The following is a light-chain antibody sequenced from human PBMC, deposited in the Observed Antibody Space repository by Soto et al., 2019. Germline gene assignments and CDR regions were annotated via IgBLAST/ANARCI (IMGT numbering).Light chain of an antibody. CDR1: QSVTDNY. CDR2: GAS. V-gene: IGKV3-20*01. J-gene: IGKJ1*01. Sequence: DIVLTQSPGTLSSSPGGRATLSCRASQSVTDNYLAWYQQKPGQAPRLLIYGASSRATGIPDRFSGSGSGTDFTLTISRLEPEDFAIYYCHQYGRSPRGTFGQGTKVEIK. CDR3: HQYGRSPRGT.